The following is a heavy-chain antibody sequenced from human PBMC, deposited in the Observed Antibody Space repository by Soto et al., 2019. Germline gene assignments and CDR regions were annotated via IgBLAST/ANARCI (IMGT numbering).Heavy chain of an antibody. J-gene: IGHJ6*02. CDR2: INPNSGGT. CDR3: ARENVPYYYDSSGFSSGYGMDV. V-gene: IGHV1-2*02. Sequence: GASVKVSCKASGYTFTGYYMHWVRQAPGQGLEWMGWINPNSGGTNYAQKFQGRVTMTRDTSISTAYMGLSRLRSDDTAVYYCARENVPYYYDSSGFSSGYGMDVWGQGTTVTVSS. D-gene: IGHD3-22*01. CDR1: GYTFTGYY.